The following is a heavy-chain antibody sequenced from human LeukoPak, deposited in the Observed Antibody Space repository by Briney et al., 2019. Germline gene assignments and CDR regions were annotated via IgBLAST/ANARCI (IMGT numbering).Heavy chain of an antibody. CDR3: AINGGGDSGYGNFDY. CDR1: GFTFYDYA. J-gene: IGHJ4*02. Sequence: GRSLRLSCAVSGFTFYDYAMHWVRQAPGKGLEWVSGINWNSDSIGYADSVKGRFTTSRDNAKNSLYLQMNSLRAEDTAFYYCAINGGGDSGYGNFDYWGQGTLVTVSS. V-gene: IGHV3-9*01. D-gene: IGHD5-12*01. CDR2: INWNSDSI.